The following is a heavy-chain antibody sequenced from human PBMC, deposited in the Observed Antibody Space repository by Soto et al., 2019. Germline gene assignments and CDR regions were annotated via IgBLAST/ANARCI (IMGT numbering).Heavy chain of an antibody. CDR2: IWYDGSNK. CDR1: GFTFSSYG. Sequence: GGSLRLSCAASGFTFSSYGMHWVRQAPGKGLEWVAVIWYDGSNKYYADSVKGRFTVSRDNSKNTLYLQMNSLRAEDTAVYYCARVLAVAGPYYYYYGMDVWGQGTTVTVSS. CDR3: ARVLAVAGPYYYYYGMDV. V-gene: IGHV3-33*01. D-gene: IGHD6-19*01. J-gene: IGHJ6*02.